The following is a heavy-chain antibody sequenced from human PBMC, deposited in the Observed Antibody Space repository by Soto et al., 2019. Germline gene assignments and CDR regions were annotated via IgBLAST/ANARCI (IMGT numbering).Heavy chain of an antibody. Sequence: EVQLLESGGGLVQPGGSLRLSCAASGFTFSSYAMNWVRQAPGKGLEWVSAIRGSGGNTYYADSVKGRFTISRDNSKNKPYYQQNSRMGAEDTVDYYCADGGVVILAAARGGVYYYYMDVWGKGTTVTVSS. J-gene: IGHJ6*03. D-gene: IGHD3-3*01. CDR1: GFTFSSYA. CDR3: ADGGVVILAAARGGVYYYYMDV. V-gene: IGHV3-23*01. CDR2: IRGSGGNT.